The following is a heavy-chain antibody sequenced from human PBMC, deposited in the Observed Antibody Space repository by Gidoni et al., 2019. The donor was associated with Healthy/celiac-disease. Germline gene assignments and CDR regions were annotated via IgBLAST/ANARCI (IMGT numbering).Heavy chain of an antibody. CDR3: TASGYDDPFDY. V-gene: IGHV3-15*01. CDR2: MKSKPDVGTT. Sequence: EVQLVESGGDLVKPGGSRILSCDASGFTLSNAWLSCVRQAPGMGLEWVGRMKSKPDVGTTDYASPVKGRFTISRDDSKTTLYLQMNSLKTEDTAVYYCTASGYDDPFDYWGQGTLVTVSS. J-gene: IGHJ4*02. D-gene: IGHD5-12*01. CDR1: GFTLSNAW.